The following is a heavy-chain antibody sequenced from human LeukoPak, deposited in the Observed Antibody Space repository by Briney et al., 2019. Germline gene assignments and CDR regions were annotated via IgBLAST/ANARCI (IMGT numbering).Heavy chain of an antibody. D-gene: IGHD1-26*01. Sequence: PGGSLRLSCAASGFTFSSYGMHWVRQAPGKGLEWVAVISYDGSNKYYGDSVKGRFTISRDNSKNTLYLQMSSLRAEDTAVYYCAKEACSGSCVSDYFDYWGQGTLVTVSS. CDR2: ISYDGSNK. CDR3: AKEACSGSCVSDYFDY. J-gene: IGHJ4*02. V-gene: IGHV3-30*18. CDR1: GFTFSSYG.